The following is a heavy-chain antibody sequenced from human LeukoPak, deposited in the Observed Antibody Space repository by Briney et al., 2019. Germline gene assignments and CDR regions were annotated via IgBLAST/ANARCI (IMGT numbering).Heavy chain of an antibody. CDR2: MNPNSGNT. J-gene: IGHJ6*02. CDR1: GFTFTSYD. CDR3: ARGPTLVRGVIMPDSVGGMDV. D-gene: IGHD3-10*01. Sequence: ASVKVSCKASGFTFTSYDINWVRQAPGQGLEWMGWMNPNSGNTRYAQKVQGRITMTRDTSISTAYMELSSLRSEDTAVYYCARGPTLVRGVIMPDSVGGMDVWGQGTTVTVSS. V-gene: IGHV1-8*01.